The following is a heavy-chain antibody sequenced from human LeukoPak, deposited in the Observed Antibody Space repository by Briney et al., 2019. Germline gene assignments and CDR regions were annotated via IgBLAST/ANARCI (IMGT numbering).Heavy chain of an antibody. V-gene: IGHV3-48*01. D-gene: IGHD5-12*01. J-gene: IGHJ4*02. CDR3: ARDPRSGLDY. CDR2: ISSSSSTI. Sequence: PGGSLRLSCAVSGFTFSSYSMNWVRQAPGKGLEWVSYISSSSSTIYYADSVKGRFTISRDNAKNSLYLQMNSLRAEDTAVYYCARDPRSGLDYWGQGTLVTVSS. CDR1: GFTFSSYS.